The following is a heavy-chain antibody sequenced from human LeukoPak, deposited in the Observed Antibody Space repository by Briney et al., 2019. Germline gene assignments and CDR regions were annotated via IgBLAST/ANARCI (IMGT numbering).Heavy chain of an antibody. Sequence: GGSLRLSCAASGFTFSRYSMNWVRQAPGKGLEWVSYISSSGGTIYYADSVKGRFTISRDNAKNSLYLQMNSLRAEDTAVYYCAELGITMIGGVWGKGTTVTISS. V-gene: IGHV3-48*04. CDR1: GFTFSRYS. CDR2: ISSSGGTI. J-gene: IGHJ6*04. CDR3: AELGITMIGGV. D-gene: IGHD3-10*02.